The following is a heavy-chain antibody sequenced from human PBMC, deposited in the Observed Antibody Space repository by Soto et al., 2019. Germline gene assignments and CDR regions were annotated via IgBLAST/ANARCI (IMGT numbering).Heavy chain of an antibody. V-gene: IGHV3-30*03. J-gene: IGHJ4*02. CDR1: GFTFSTFG. Sequence: GGSLRLSCAASGFTFSTFGMHWVRQPPGKGLDWVAIITSDGSYKSYADSVKGRFTISRDNSKNTLYLQMNNLRPEDTAVYYCASAGSFDNWGQGTLVTVSS. CDR3: ASAGSFDN. CDR2: ITSDGSYK.